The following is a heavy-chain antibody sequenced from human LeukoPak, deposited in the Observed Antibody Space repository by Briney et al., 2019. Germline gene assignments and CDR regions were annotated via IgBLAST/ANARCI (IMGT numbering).Heavy chain of an antibody. CDR2: ISSSSSYI. V-gene: IGHV3-21*01. J-gene: IGHJ4*02. Sequence: AGGSLRLSCAASGFTFSSYSMNWVRQAPGKGLEWVSSISSSSSYIYYADSVKGRFTISRDNAKNSLYLQMNSLRAEDTAAYYCARDHVVVTASSFDYWGQGTLVTVSS. CDR3: ARDHVVVTASSFDY. D-gene: IGHD2-21*02. CDR1: GFTFSSYS.